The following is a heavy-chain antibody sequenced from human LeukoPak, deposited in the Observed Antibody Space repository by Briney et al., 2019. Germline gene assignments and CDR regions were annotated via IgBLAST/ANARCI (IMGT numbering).Heavy chain of an antibody. V-gene: IGHV3-23*01. Sequence: GGSLRLSCAASGFTFSSYAMSWVRQAPGKGLEWVSAISGSGGSTYYADSVKGRFTISRDNSKNTLYLQMNSLRAEDTAVYYCAKDLYYYDSSGYYAHYYYYMDVWGKGTTVTVSS. J-gene: IGHJ6*03. CDR3: AKDLYYYDSSGYYAHYYYYMDV. CDR1: GFTFSSYA. CDR2: ISGSGGST. D-gene: IGHD3-22*01.